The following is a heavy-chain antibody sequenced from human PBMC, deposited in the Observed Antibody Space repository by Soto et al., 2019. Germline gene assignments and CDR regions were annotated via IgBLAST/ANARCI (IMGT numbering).Heavy chain of an antibody. CDR2: IGGSGRST. Sequence: GGSLRLSCVASGFTFSSYAMSWVRQAPGKGLEWVSTIGGSGRSTYYADSVKGRFTVSRDNSKNTLYLQVNSLRAEDTAVYYCARDRGNMDVWGQGTTVTVSS. CDR3: ARDRGNMDV. CDR1: GFTFSSYA. D-gene: IGHD6-25*01. V-gene: IGHV3-23*01. J-gene: IGHJ6*02.